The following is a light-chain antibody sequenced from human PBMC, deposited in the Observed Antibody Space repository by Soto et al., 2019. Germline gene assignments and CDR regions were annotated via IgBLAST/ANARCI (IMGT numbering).Light chain of an antibody. Sequence: EIVLTQSPGTLSLSPGERATLSCRASQSVRSSYLAWYQQKPGQAPRLLIYDATKRASGIPVRFSGSGSGTDFTLTISRLEPEDFAVYYCQQYGSSPRTFGQGTKVDIK. V-gene: IGKV3-20*01. CDR2: DAT. CDR1: QSVRSSY. J-gene: IGKJ1*01. CDR3: QQYGSSPRT.